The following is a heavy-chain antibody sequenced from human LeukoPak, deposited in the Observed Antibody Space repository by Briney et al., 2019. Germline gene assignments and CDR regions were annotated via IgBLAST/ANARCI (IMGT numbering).Heavy chain of an antibody. CDR2: IYSSGNT. CDR1: GGSISSSSYY. J-gene: IGHJ3*02. D-gene: IGHD1-7*01. V-gene: IGHV4-61*02. Sequence: SETLTLTCTVSGGSISSSSYYWGWIRQPAGKGLEWIGRIYSSGNTNYNPSLKSQITMSIDTSKNQFSLKLSSVTAADTAVYYCARERRELRGDAFDIWGLGTMVTVSS. CDR3: ARERRELRGDAFDI.